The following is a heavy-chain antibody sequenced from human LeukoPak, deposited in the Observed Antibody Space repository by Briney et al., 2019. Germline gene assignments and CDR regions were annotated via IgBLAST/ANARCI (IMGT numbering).Heavy chain of an antibody. V-gene: IGHV1-8*02. J-gene: IGHJ4*02. Sequence: GASVKVSCKASGYTFSSYDINWVRQATGQGLEWMGWMNPNSGNTAYAQKFQGRVTMSRDTSISTAYMELSSLRSEDMAVYYCARLPKYSRPLDYWGQGTLATVSS. CDR2: MNPNSGNT. CDR1: GYTFSSYD. CDR3: ARLPKYSRPLDY. D-gene: IGHD6-6*01.